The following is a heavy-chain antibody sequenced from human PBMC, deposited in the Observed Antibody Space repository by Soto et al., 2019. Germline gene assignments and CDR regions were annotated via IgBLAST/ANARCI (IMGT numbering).Heavy chain of an antibody. J-gene: IGHJ6*03. CDR1: GGSISSSSYY. CDR2: IYYSGST. V-gene: IGHV4-39*01. D-gene: IGHD3-9*01. CDR3: PRPTRLAHLSVGYYYYYMDV. Sequence: SETLSLTCTVSGGSISSSSYYWGWIRQPPGKGLEWIGSIYYSGSTYYNPSLKSRVTISVDTSKNQFSLKLSSVTAADTAVYYCPRPTRLAHLSVGYYYYYMDVWCKGRTVSVSS.